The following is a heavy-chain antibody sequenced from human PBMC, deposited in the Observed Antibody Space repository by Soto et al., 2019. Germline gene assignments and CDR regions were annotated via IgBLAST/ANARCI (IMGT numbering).Heavy chain of an antibody. V-gene: IGHV1-69*12. CDR1: GGTFSSYA. J-gene: IGHJ4*02. CDR2: IIPIFGTA. D-gene: IGHD2-21*01. Sequence: QVQLVQSGAEVKKPGSSVKVSCKASGGTFSSYAISWVRQAPGQGLEWMGGIIPIFGTANYAQKFQGRVTITADESTSTAYMELSSLRSEDTAVCYCARDGAPVEMAIIHHSPGVYWGQGTLFTVSS. CDR3: ARDGAPVEMAIIHHSPGVY.